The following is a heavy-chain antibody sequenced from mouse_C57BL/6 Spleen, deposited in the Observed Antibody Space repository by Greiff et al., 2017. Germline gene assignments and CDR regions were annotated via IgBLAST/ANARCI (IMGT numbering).Heavy chain of an antibody. V-gene: IGHV14-4*01. CDR1: GFNIKDDY. Sequence: VQLQQSGAELVRPGASVKLSCTASGFNIKDDYMHWVKQRPEQGLEWIGWIDPENGDTEYASKFQGKATITADTSSNTAYLQLSSLTSEDTAVYYCTTNDYEAWFAYWGQGTLVTVSA. CDR2: IDPENGDT. J-gene: IGHJ3*01. CDR3: TTNDYEAWFAY. D-gene: IGHD2-4*01.